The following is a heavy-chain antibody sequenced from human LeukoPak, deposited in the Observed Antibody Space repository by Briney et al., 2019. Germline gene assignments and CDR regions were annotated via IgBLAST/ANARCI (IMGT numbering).Heavy chain of an antibody. D-gene: IGHD3-22*01. V-gene: IGHV4-59*01. CDR3: ARALGSSGSPGY. CDR1: SVSISSYY. CDR2: IYYSGST. Sequence: PSETLSLTCTVSSVSISSYYWNWIRQPPGKGLEWIGYIYYSGSTSYNPSLKSRVTISVDTSENQFSLNLSSVTAADTAVYYCARALGSSGSPGYWGQGTLVTVSS. J-gene: IGHJ4*02.